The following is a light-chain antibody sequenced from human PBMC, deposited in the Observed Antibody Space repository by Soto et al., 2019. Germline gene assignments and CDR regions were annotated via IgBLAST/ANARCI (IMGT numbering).Light chain of an antibody. CDR3: SSYTGGGHVV. CDR2: DVS. J-gene: IGLJ2*01. CDR1: SSDVGGYNY. V-gene: IGLV2-14*01. Sequence: QSALTQPASVSGSPGQSITISCTGTSSDVGGYNYVSWYQQHPGKAPKLMIYDVSNRPSGVSNRFSGSKSGNTASLTISGLGDGDEGDYSRSSYTGGGHVVFGEGTK.